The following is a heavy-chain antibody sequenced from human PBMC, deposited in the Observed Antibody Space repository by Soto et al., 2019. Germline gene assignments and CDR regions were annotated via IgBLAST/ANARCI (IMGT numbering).Heavy chain of an antibody. Sequence: PSETLSLTCTVSGGSISSSSYYWGWIRQPPGKGLEWIGSIYYSGSTYYNPSLKSRVTISVDTSKNQFSLKLSSVTAADTAVYYCERQSLGQYFDYWGQGTLVPVYS. D-gene: IGHD3-16*01. CDR2: IYYSGST. V-gene: IGHV4-39*01. J-gene: IGHJ4*02. CDR3: ERQSLGQYFDY. CDR1: GGSISSSSYY.